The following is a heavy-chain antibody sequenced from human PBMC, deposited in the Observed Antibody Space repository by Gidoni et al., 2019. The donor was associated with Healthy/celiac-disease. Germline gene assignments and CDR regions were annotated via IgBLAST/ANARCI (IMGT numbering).Heavy chain of an antibody. J-gene: IGHJ3*02. V-gene: IGHV2-5*02. Sequence: QITLKESGPTLVKPTQTLTLTCTFSGFSLSTSGVGVGLIRQHPGKALEWRALIYWDDDKRYSPSLKSRLTITKDTSKNQVVLTMTNMDPVDTATYYCAHSLKWLFPWGSAFDIWGQGTMVTVSS. CDR1: GFSLSTSGVG. CDR3: AHSLKWLFPWGSAFDI. D-gene: IGHD3-22*01. CDR2: IYWDDDK.